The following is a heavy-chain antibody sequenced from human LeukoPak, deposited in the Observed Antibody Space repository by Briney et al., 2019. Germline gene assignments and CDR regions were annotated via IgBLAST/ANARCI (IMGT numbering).Heavy chain of an antibody. CDR3: ARDYPHQRFDI. J-gene: IGHJ4*02. CDR2: INPTNGVT. D-gene: IGHD2-2*01. Sequence: GASVKVSCTASGYTFALWIHWMRQAPGQGLEWMGYINPTNGVTGLAQKFQGRVTVTRDTSIGTAYLELNGLKSDDTAMYFCARDYPHQRFDIWGQGTLVTVSS. V-gene: IGHV1-2*02. CDR1: GYTFALW.